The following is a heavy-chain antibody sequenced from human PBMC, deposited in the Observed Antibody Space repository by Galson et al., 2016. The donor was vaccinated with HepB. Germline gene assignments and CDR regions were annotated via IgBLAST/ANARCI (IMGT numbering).Heavy chain of an antibody. D-gene: IGHD6-19*01. CDR3: ARGRRAGSSGWYEFFDY. Sequence: SLRLSCAASGFTFSNYAIIWIRQAPGKGLEWVAVVWYGGSNKFYADSVRGRFTISRDNSKNMLSLQMNSLRAEDTAVYYCARGRRAGSSGWYEFFDYWGQGTRVTVSS. J-gene: IGHJ4*02. CDR1: GFTFSNYA. V-gene: IGHV3-33*08. CDR2: VWYGGSNK.